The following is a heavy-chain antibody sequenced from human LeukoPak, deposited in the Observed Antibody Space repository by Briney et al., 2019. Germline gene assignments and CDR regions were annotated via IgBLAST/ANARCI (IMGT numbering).Heavy chain of an antibody. CDR1: GFTFSTFW. Sequence: PGGSLRLSCAASGFTFSTFWMTWVRQAPGKGLEWVANIRQDGAEKYYVDSVKGRFTISRDNAKNSLYLQMNSLRAEDTAVYYCAKVPIPYSSGWYLNYWVQGTLVTVSS. CDR3: AKVPIPYSSGWYLNY. J-gene: IGHJ4*02. V-gene: IGHV3-7*01. CDR2: IRQDGAEK. D-gene: IGHD6-19*01.